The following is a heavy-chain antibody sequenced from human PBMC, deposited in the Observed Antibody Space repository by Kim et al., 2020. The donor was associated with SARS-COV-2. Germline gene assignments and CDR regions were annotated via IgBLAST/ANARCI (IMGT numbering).Heavy chain of an antibody. CDR2: IIPIFGTA. J-gene: IGHJ6*02. CDR1: GGTFSSYA. Sequence: SVKVSCKASGGTFSSYAISWVRQAPGQGLEWMGGIIPIFGTANYAQKFQGRVTITADESTSTAYMELSSLRSEDTAVYYCARGLDFWSGYYPYYYYGMDVWGQGTTVTVSS. D-gene: IGHD3-3*01. V-gene: IGHV1-69*13. CDR3: ARGLDFWSGYYPYYYYGMDV.